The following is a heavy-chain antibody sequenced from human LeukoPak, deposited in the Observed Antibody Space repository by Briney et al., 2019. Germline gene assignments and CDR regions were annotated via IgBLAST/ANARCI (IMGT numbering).Heavy chain of an antibody. Sequence: SETLSLTCTVSGYSISSGYFWVWIRQPPGKGLEWIGSGYHSGSPYYNPSLNSRVTISVDTSKNQFSLKLTSVTAADTAVYYCASPYSSSWYGEYFQHWGQGTLVTVSS. V-gene: IGHV4-38-2*02. J-gene: IGHJ1*01. D-gene: IGHD6-13*01. CDR3: ASPYSSSWYGEYFQH. CDR1: GYSISSGYF. CDR2: GYHSGSP.